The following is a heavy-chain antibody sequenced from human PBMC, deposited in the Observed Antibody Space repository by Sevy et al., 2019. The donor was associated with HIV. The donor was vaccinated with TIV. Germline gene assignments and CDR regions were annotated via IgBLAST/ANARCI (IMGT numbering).Heavy chain of an antibody. CDR1: GFSFNTYA. Sequence: GGSLRLSCAASGFSFNTYAMTWVRQAPGKGLEWVSVISNSGDRTYYADSVKGRFTISRDNSKNTLYLQMISLRAEDTAVYYSAKTLGANASPFDYRGQGTLVTVSS. V-gene: IGHV3-23*01. J-gene: IGHJ4*01. D-gene: IGHD7-27*01. CDR3: AKTLGANASPFDY. CDR2: ISNSGDRT.